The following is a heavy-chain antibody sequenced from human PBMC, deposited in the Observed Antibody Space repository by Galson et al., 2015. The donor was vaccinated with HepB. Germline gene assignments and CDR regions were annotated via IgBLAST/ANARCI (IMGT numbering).Heavy chain of an antibody. V-gene: IGHV3-9*01. CDR3: AKDAALIAVSAFDI. CDR2: ISWNSGSI. J-gene: IGHJ3*02. D-gene: IGHD6-19*01. CDR1: GFTFDDYA. Sequence: SLRLSCAASGFTFDDYAMHWVRQAPGKGLEWVSGISWNSGSIGYADSVKGRFTISRDNAKNSLYLQMNSLRAEDTALYYCAKDAALIAVSAFDIWGQGTMVTVSS.